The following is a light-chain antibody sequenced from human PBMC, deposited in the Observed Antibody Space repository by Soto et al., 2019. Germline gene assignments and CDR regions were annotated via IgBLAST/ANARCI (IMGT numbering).Light chain of an antibody. CDR2: DNN. V-gene: IGLV1-51*01. CDR3: ATWDGSLPGEV. J-gene: IGLJ2*01. CDR1: SSNIGNNY. Sequence: QSVLTQSPSVSAAPGQKVTISCSGSSSNIGNNYVSWYQQLPGTAPKLLIYDNNKRPSGIPDRFSGSKSGTSGTLDITGLQNGDEAYYYCATWDGSLPGEVFGGGTKLTVL.